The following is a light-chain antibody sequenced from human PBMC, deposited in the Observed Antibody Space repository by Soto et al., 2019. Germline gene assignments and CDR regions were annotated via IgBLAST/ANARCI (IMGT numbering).Light chain of an antibody. CDR3: QQGYSTPPYT. Sequence: DIQMTQSPSSLSASVGDRVTITCRASQSISSYLNWYQQKPGKAPKLLIYAASSLQSGVPSRFSGSGSGTDFTLTISSLQPEDFATFHGQQGYSTPPYTFGQGTKLEIK. V-gene: IGKV1-39*01. CDR2: AAS. J-gene: IGKJ2*01. CDR1: QSISSY.